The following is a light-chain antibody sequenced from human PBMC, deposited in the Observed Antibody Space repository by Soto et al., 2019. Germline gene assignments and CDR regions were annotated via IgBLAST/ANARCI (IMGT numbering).Light chain of an antibody. V-gene: IGLV2-23*01. Sequence: QSVLTQPASVSGSPGQSITISCTGTSSDVGSYNFVSWYQQHPGKAPKLMIYEGSKRPSGVSNRFSGSKSGNTASLTISGLQAEDEADYYCCSYAGSSTYVVFGGGTKVTV. CDR2: EGS. CDR3: CSYAGSSTYVV. J-gene: IGLJ2*01. CDR1: SSDVGSYNF.